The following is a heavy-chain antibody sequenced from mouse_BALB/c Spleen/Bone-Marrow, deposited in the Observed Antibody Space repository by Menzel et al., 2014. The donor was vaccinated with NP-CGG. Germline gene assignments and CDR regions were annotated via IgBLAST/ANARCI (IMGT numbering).Heavy chain of an antibody. D-gene: IGHD5-1*01. CDR1: GYTFTNYY. V-gene: IGHV1S81*02. CDR3: TRLPH. Sequence: VQLVESGAELVKPGASVKLSCRASGYTFTNYYMYWVKQRPGQGLEWIGEINPSNGGTNFNEKFKSRATLTVDKSSSTAYMQLSSLTSEDSAVYYCTRLPHWGQETSATVSS. J-gene: IGHJ4*01. CDR2: INPSNGGT.